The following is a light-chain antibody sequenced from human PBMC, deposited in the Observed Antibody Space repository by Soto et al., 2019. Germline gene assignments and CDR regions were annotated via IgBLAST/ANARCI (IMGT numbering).Light chain of an antibody. Sequence: QLVLTQPPSASGTPGQRVTISCSGGSSNMGTNTVSWYQQVPGTAPKVLIYVNDQRPSGVPDRFSGSNSGTSASLAISGLQPEYEADYYCVAWDDSLNGNVVGTRTKLTVL. CDR1: SSNMGTNT. J-gene: IGLJ1*01. V-gene: IGLV1-44*01. CDR2: VND. CDR3: VAWDDSLNGNV.